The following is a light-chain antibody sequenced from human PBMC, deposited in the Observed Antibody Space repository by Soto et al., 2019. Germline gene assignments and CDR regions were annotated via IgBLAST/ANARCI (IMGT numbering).Light chain of an antibody. CDR3: QQSYSTRIT. J-gene: IGKJ5*01. Sequence: DIQITQSPSSLSSSVLERFTITCRASQSISSYLNWYQQKPGKAPKLLIYAASSLQSGVPSRFSGSGSGTDFTLTISSLQPEDFATYYCQQSYSTRITFGQGTRLEI. V-gene: IGKV1-39*01. CDR1: QSISSY. CDR2: AAS.